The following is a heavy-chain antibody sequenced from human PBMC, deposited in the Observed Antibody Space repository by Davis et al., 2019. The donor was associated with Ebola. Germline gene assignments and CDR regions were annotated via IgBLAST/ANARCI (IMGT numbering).Heavy chain of an antibody. Sequence: PGGSLRLSCAASGFTFSSYAMHWVRQAPGKGLEWVAVISYDGSNKYYADSVKGRFTISRDNSKNTLYLQMNSLRAEDTAVYYCAILDIVVVPAAIRTSGRNWFDPWGQGTLVTVSS. J-gene: IGHJ5*02. CDR2: ISYDGSNK. D-gene: IGHD2-2*02. V-gene: IGHV3-30-3*01. CDR1: GFTFSSYA. CDR3: AILDIVVVPAAIRTSGRNWFDP.